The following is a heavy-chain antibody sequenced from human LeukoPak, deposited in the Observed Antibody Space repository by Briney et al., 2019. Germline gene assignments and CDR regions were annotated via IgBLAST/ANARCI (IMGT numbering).Heavy chain of an antibody. D-gene: IGHD4-17*01. J-gene: IGHJ4*02. CDR2: ISSTSYYI. V-gene: IGHV3-21*01. CDR3: AREERYYDDYGPDY. CDR1: GFTFSSYS. Sequence: PGGSLRLSCAASGFTFSSYSMNWVRQAPGKGLEWVSSISSTSYYIYYADSVKGRFTISRDNAKNSLYLQMNSLRAEDTAVYYCAREERYYDDYGPDYWGQGTLVTVSS.